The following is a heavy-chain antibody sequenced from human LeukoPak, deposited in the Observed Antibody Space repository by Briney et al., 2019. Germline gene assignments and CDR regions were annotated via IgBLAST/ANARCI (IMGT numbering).Heavy chain of an antibody. D-gene: IGHD1-26*01. CDR3: ARDPSGSEGYFDY. CDR1: GFTFNSYA. Sequence: HPGGSLRLSCAASGFTFNSYAMHWVRQAPGKGLEWMAVISYDGSNKYYADSVKGRFTISRDNSKNTLYLQMNSLRAEDTAVYYCARDPSGSEGYFDYWGQGTLVTVSS. CDR2: ISYDGSNK. J-gene: IGHJ4*02. V-gene: IGHV3-30-3*01.